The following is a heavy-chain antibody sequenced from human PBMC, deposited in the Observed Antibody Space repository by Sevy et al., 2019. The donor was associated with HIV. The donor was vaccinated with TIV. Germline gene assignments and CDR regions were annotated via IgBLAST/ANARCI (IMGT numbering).Heavy chain of an antibody. J-gene: IGHJ6*02. Sequence: ASVKVSCKASGGTFSTYAISWERQAPGRGLEWMGVIIPKSVTANYAQKFQGRVTITADESTNTAYMELSSLRSEDTAVYFCAREWELGDMDVWGQGTTVTVSS. CDR1: GGTFSTYA. D-gene: IGHD1-26*01. CDR3: AREWELGDMDV. CDR2: IIPKSVTA. V-gene: IGHV1-69*13.